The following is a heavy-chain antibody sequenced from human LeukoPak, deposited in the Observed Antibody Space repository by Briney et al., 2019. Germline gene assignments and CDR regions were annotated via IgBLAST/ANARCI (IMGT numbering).Heavy chain of an antibody. CDR2: IIPIFVTA. J-gene: IGHJ6*03. CDR1: GGTFSSYA. CDR3: SRTGDIVVVPAAIPRYYYYYYMDV. D-gene: IGHD2-2*01. V-gene: IGHV1-69*13. Sequence: SVKVSCKASGGTFSSYAISWVRQAPGQGLEWMGGIIPIFVTANYAQKFQGRVTITADESTSTASMELSSLRSEDTAVYYCSRTGDIVVVPAAIPRYYYYYYMDVWGKGTTVTVSS.